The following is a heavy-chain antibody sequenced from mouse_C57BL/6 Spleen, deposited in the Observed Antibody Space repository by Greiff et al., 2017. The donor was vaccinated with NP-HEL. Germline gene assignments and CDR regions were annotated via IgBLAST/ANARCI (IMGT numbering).Heavy chain of an antibody. V-gene: IGHV1-64*01. CDR3: ATAQASGYFAY. D-gene: IGHD3-2*02. Sequence: VQLQQSGAELVKPGASVKLSCKASGYTFTSYWMHWVKQRPGQGLEWIGMIHPNSGSTNYNEKFKSKATLTVDKSSSTAYMQLSSLTSEDSAVYDCATAQASGYFAYWGQGTTLTVSS. CDR2: IHPNSGST. J-gene: IGHJ2*01. CDR1: GYTFTSYW.